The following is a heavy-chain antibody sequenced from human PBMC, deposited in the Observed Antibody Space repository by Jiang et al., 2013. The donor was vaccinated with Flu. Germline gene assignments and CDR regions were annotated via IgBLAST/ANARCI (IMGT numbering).Heavy chain of an antibody. J-gene: IGHJ5*02. CDR3: ARSGGMFLEDP. Sequence: KVSCKASGQTLTSYAMHWVRQAPGQRLEWMGWINTGVGNTKYSQKFQGRVTITRDTSASTIYMELSSLRSEDTAIYYCARSGGMFLEDPWGQGTLITVSS. D-gene: IGHD1-1*01. CDR2: INTGVGNT. V-gene: IGHV1-3*04. CDR1: GQTLTSYA.